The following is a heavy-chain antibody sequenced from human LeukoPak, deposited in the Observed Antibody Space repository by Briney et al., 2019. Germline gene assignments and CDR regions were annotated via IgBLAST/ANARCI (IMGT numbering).Heavy chain of an antibody. Sequence: SETLSLTCTVSGVSIFSSYWSWIRQPPGKGLEWIGYIYYSGSTNYNPSLKSRVTISVDTSKNQFSLKLSSVTAADTAVYYCARYYDSSGYAFDYWGQGTLVTVSS. CDR3: ARYYDSSGYAFDY. CDR1: GVSIFSSY. V-gene: IGHV4-59*01. CDR2: IYYSGST. D-gene: IGHD3-22*01. J-gene: IGHJ4*02.